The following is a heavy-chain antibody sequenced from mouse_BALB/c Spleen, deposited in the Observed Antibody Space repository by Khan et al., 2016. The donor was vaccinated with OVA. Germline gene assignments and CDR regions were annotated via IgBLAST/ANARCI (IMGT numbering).Heavy chain of an antibody. V-gene: IGHV1-7*01. CDR3: ARRGRYGIFAY. J-gene: IGHJ3*01. CDR1: GYTFTTYW. Sequence: VQLQQSGAELAKPGASVKMSCKASGYTFTTYWMHWVKQRPGQGLEWIGYIDPNTDYTEYNQKFKDKATLTTDKSSSTAYMQLSSLTSEDSAVYYWARRGRYGIFAYWGQGTLVTVSA. CDR2: IDPNTDYT. D-gene: IGHD2-1*01.